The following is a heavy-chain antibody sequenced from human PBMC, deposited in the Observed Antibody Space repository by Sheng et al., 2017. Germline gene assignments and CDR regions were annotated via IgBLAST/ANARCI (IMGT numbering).Heavy chain of an antibody. Sequence: QVVLQESGPGLVKPSETLSLTCVVSADSIISEHYWAWVRQPPGKGLEWIASVRHSGHSNYNPSLRSRVTISVDTSKNQFSLKMTSFTAVRHGPSISVARDINLHWGXPPWYFDLWGXGTLVTVSS. CDR3: ARDINLHWGXPPWYFDL. D-gene: IGHD3-16*01. CDR2: VRHSGHS. V-gene: IGHV4-38-2*02. J-gene: IGHJ2*01. CDR1: ADSIISEHY.